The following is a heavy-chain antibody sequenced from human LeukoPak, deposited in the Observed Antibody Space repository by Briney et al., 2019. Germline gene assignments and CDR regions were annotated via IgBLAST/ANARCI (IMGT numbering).Heavy chain of an antibody. V-gene: IGHV3-23*01. CDR1: GFTFSSYA. D-gene: IGHD3-9*01. CDR2: ISGSGGST. CDR3: AKGGAYYDILTGYSRPMDV. Sequence: GGSLRLSCAASGFTFSSYAMSWVRQAPGKGLEWVSAISGSGGSTYYADSVKGRFTISRDNSKNTLYLQMNSLRAEDTAVYYCAKGGAYYDILTGYSRPMDVWGKGTTVTISS. J-gene: IGHJ6*03.